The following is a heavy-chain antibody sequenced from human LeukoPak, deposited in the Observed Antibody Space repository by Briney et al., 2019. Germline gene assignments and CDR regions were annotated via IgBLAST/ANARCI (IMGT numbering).Heavy chain of an antibody. CDR1: GFTFSSYA. J-gene: IGHJ4*02. Sequence: GGSLGLSCAASGFTFSSYAMSWVRQAPGKGLEWVSAISGSGGSTYYADSVKGRFTISRDNSKNTLYLQMNSLRAEDTAVYYCAREPNSGSYYFDYWGQGTLVTVSS. CDR3: AREPNSGSYYFDY. V-gene: IGHV3-23*01. D-gene: IGHD1-26*01. CDR2: ISGSGGST.